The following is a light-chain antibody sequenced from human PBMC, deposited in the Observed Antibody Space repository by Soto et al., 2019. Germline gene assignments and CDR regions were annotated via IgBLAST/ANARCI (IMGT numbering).Light chain of an antibody. J-gene: IGKJ1*01. CDR3: QQHNNWPPWT. CDR2: GAS. V-gene: IGKV3-15*01. CDR1: RSVSSY. Sequence: ERVRPPSPATMSCSPGARAHLYFRARRSVSSYLAWDQPPPGQALRLLLYGASTRATGIPARFSGSGSGTEFTLTISSLQSEDFPASCCQQHNNWPPWTCGHGTTV.